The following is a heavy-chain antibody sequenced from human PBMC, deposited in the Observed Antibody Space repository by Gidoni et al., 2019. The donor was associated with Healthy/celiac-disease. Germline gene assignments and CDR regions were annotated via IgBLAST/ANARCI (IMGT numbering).Heavy chain of an antibody. J-gene: IGHJ6*03. D-gene: IGHD1-26*01. CDR2: INHSGST. V-gene: IGHV4-34*01. CDR3: ARGDSGSYFYYYYYMDV. CDR1: GGYFSGDY. Sequence: QVQLQQWGAGLLKPSETLSLTCAVHGGYFSGDYWSWIRQPPGKGLEWIGEINHSGSTNYNPSLKSRVTISVDTSKNQCSLKLSSVTAADTAVYYCARGDSGSYFYYYYYMDVWGKGTTVTVSS.